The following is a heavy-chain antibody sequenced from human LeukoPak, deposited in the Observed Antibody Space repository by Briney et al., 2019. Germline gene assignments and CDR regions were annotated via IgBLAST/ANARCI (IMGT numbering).Heavy chain of an antibody. Sequence: SETLSLTCAVYGGSFSGYYWSWIRQPAGKGLEWIGRIYTSGSTNYNPSLKSRVTMSVDTSKNQFSLKLSSVTAADTAVYYCARDRYYYDSSGYYRSFDYWGQGTLVTVSS. J-gene: IGHJ4*02. CDR1: GGSFSGYY. D-gene: IGHD3-22*01. CDR3: ARDRYYYDSSGYYRSFDY. CDR2: IYTSGST. V-gene: IGHV4-4*07.